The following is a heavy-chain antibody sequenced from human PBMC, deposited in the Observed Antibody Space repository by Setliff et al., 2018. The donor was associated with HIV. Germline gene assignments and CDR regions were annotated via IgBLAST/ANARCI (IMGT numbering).Heavy chain of an antibody. CDR3: ARLWSYDYVWGSYRPVDY. V-gene: IGHV3-30*04. CDR1: GFTFSSYA. Sequence: SLRLSCAASGFTFSSYAMHWVRQAPGKGLEWVAVISYDGINKYYADSVKGRFTISRDNAKNTLYLQMNSLRAEDTGVYYCARLWSYDYVWGSYRPVDYWGRGTLVTVSS. D-gene: IGHD3-16*02. CDR2: ISYDGINK. J-gene: IGHJ4*02.